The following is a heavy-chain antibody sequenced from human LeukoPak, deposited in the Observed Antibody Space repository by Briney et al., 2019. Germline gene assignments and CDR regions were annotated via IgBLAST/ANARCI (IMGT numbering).Heavy chain of an antibody. Sequence: GASVKVSCKASGGTFSSYAISWVRQAPGQGLEWMGGIIPIFGTANYAQKFQGRVTISADKSTSTAYMELSSLRSEDTAVYYCARLGRRLTIDSSGYHTHAFDIWGQGTMVTVSS. CDR2: IIPIFGTA. D-gene: IGHD3-22*01. J-gene: IGHJ3*02. V-gene: IGHV1-69*06. CDR3: ARLGRRLTIDSSGYHTHAFDI. CDR1: GGTFSSYA.